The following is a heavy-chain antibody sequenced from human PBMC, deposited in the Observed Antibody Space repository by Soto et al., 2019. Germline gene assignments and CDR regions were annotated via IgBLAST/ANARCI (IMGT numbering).Heavy chain of an antibody. D-gene: IGHD3-10*01. V-gene: IGHV1-18*01. CDR3: VRVRRGQMDY. CDR2: INVFNGDP. J-gene: IGHJ4*02. CDR1: GYLFTDYG. Sequence: ASVKVSCKASGYLFTDYGIAWVRQAPGQGLEWMGWINVFNGDPRYAPNVQGRVTMTKDTSTNTASMELRSLRSDDTAVYFCVRVRRGQMDYWGQGSLVTVSS.